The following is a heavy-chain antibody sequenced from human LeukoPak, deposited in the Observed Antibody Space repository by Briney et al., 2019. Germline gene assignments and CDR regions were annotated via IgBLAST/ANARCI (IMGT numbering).Heavy chain of an antibody. D-gene: IGHD2-2*01. CDR3: ARGDYIVVVPAAHWFDP. CDR2: IYYSGST. Sequence: SETLSLTCTVSGGSISSGGYYWSWLRQHPGKALEWIGYIYYSGSTYYNPSLKSRVTISVDTSKNQFSLKLSSVTAADTAVYYCARGDYIVVVPAAHWFDPWGQGTLVTVSS. CDR1: GGSISSGGYY. J-gene: IGHJ5*02. V-gene: IGHV4-31*03.